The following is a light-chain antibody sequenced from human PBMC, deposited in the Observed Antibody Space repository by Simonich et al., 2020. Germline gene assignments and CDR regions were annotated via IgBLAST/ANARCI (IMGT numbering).Light chain of an antibody. J-gene: IGLJ3*02. V-gene: IGLV2-14*03. CDR3: SSYTSSSTWV. CDR1: SCDVGGYNY. CDR2: YVS. Sequence: QSALTQPASVSGSPGQSITISCTGTSCDVGGYNYVSWYQQHPGKAPKLMIYYVSNRPSGVSNRFSGSKSGNTASLTISGLQAEDEADYYCSSYTSSSTWVFGGGTKLTVL.